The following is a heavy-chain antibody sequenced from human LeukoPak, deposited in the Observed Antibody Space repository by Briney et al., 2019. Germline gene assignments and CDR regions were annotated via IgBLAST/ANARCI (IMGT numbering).Heavy chain of an antibody. CDR3: ARGQYRSTTNWYSATRYFAF. CDR2: INDSGST. D-gene: IGHD2-21*02. CDR1: GGACSNYF. V-gene: IGHV4-34*01. Sequence: SETLSRTGAGSGGACSNYFWTWIRQPPGKGLEWIAEINDSGSTNANSSLRSRVAISLDTSKTQFSLRLTSVTAADTAVSYCARGQYRSTTNWYSATRYFAFWGQRTLVTVSS. J-gene: IGHJ4*02.